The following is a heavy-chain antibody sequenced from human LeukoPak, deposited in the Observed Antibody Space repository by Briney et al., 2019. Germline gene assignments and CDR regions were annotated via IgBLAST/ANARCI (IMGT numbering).Heavy chain of an antibody. CDR3: ARAYYDFWSGSSGAFDI. CDR2: IYYSGST. V-gene: IGHV4-39*07. CDR1: GGSISSSSYY. Sequence: PSETLSLTCTVSGGSISSSSYYWGWIRQPPGKGLEWIGSIYYSGSTYYNPPLKSRVTISVDTSKNQFSLKLSSVTAADTAVYYCARAYYDFWSGSSGAFDIWGQGTMVTVSS. D-gene: IGHD3-3*01. J-gene: IGHJ3*02.